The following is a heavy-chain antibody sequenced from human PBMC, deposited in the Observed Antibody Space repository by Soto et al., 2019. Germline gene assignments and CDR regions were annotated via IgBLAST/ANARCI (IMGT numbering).Heavy chain of an antibody. D-gene: IGHD2-15*01. CDR2: ITTSSSFR. J-gene: IGHJ4*02. CDR1: GFTFSTDS. CDR3: ARDLGVALATLTLDS. Sequence: EVQLVESGGGLVKPGGSLRLSWVASGFTFSTDSKNWVRQAPGKGLEWVADITTSSSFRFYADSMKGRFTISRDDAKNSLYLQMNSLRVEDTVVYYCARDLGVALATLTLDSWGQGTLVTVSS. V-gene: IGHV3-21*02.